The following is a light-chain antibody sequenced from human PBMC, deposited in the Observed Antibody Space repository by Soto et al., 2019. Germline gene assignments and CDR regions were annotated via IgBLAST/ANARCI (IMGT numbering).Light chain of an antibody. CDR3: QQYGSSPRT. CDR2: GAS. CDR1: QSVNSAY. V-gene: IGKV3-20*01. Sequence: EIVLTQSPGTLSLSPGERATVSCRASQSVNSAYLAWYQQKPGQAPRLLISGASSRATGIPDRFSGSGSETDFTLSITRLEPEDFAVYYCQQYGSSPRTFGQGIKVEVK. J-gene: IGKJ1*01.